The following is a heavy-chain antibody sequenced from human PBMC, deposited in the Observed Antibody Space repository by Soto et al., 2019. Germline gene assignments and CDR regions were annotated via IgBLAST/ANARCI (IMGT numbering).Heavy chain of an antibody. CDR1: GFTVSSNY. CDR2: IYSGGST. D-gene: IGHD3-10*01. CDR3: ARGPHYYGSASYLDF. V-gene: IGHV3-53*01. Sequence: GGSLRLSCAASGFTVSSNYMSWVRQAPGKGLEWVSVIYSGGSTYYADSVKGRFTISRDNSKNTLYLQMNSLRAEDTAVYYCARGPHYYGSASYLDFWGQGTLVSVS. J-gene: IGHJ4*02.